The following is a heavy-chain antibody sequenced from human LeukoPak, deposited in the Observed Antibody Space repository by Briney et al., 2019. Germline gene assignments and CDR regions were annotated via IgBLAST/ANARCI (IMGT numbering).Heavy chain of an antibody. V-gene: IGHV3-7*04. CDR2: IKQDGSEK. CDR1: GFTFSSYW. J-gene: IGHJ4*02. D-gene: IGHD3-16*01. CDR3: AKDTPLCYFDY. Sequence: GGSLRLSCAASGFTFSSYWMSWVRQAPGKGLEWVANIKQDGSEKYYVDSVKGRFTISRDNAKNSLYLQMNSLRAEDTAVYYYAKDTPLCYFDYWGQGTLVTVSS.